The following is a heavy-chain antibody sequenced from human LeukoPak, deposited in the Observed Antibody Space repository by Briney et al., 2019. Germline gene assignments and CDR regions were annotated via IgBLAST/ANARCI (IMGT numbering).Heavy chain of an antibody. CDR3: ARGHYDVLAASYKWTPDY. Sequence: GGSLRLSCAASGFTFNTFNMNWVRQAPGKGLEWVSSITSGGDYIYYADSVKGRFTTSRDNAENSLSLQLNSLRVEDTAVYYCARGHYDVLAASYKWTPDYWGQGTLITVSS. J-gene: IGHJ4*02. V-gene: IGHV3-21*01. D-gene: IGHD3-9*01. CDR1: GFTFNTFN. CDR2: ITSGGDYI.